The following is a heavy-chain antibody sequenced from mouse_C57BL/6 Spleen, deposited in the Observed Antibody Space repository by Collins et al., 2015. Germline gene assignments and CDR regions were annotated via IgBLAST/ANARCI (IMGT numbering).Heavy chain of an antibody. CDR3: ARVMITTAMDY. J-gene: IGHJ4*01. CDR1: GYSITSGYY. D-gene: IGHD2-4*01. V-gene: IGHV3-6*02. Sequence: DVQLQESGPGLVKPSQSLSLTCSVTGYSITSGYYWNWIRQFPGNKLEWMGYISYDGTNNYNPSLKNRVSITRDTSKNQFFLKLSSVTTEDTTTYYCARVMITTAMDYWGQGTSVTVSS. CDR2: ISYDGTN.